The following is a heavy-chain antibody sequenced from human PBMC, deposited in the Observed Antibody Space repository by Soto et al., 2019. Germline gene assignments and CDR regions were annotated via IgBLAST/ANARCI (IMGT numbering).Heavy chain of an antibody. J-gene: IGHJ6*02. CDR1: GYTFTSYY. Sequence: ASVKVSCKASGYTFTSYYIHWVRQAPGQGLERKRIINPSGGSTSYAQKFKGRVTMTRDTSTSTVYMELSSLRSEDTAVYYCARETAPVYMTLNYYYYYGMDVWGQGTTVTVSS. CDR3: ARETAPVYMTLNYYYYYGMDV. CDR2: INPSGGST. V-gene: IGHV1-46*01.